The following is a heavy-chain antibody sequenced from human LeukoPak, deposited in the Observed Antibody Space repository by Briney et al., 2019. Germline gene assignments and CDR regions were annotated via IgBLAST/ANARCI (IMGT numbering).Heavy chain of an antibody. Sequence: SSETLSLTCAVYGGSFSGYYWSWIRQPPGKGLEWIGEINHSGSTNYNPSLKSRVTISVDTSENQFSLKLSSVTAADTAVYYCARGQVISWPRLSYFDYWGQGTLVTVSS. D-gene: IGHD5-12*01. V-gene: IGHV4-34*01. CDR1: GGSFSGYY. CDR3: ARGQVISWPRLSYFDY. J-gene: IGHJ4*02. CDR2: INHSGST.